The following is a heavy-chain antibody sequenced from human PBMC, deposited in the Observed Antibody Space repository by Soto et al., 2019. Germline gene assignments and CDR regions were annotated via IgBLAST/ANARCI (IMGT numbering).Heavy chain of an antibody. CDR1: GFTFSSYG. D-gene: IGHD5-18*01. V-gene: IGHV3-30*18. CDR3: AKDHVDTAMAYYYYGMDV. CDR2: ISYDGSNK. Sequence: QVQLVESGGGVVQPGRSLRLSCAASGFTFSSYGMHWVRQAPGKGLEWVAAISYDGSNKYYADSVKGRFTISRDNSKNTLYLQMNSLGAKDTAVYYCAKDHVDTAMAYYYYGMDVWGQGTTVTVSS. J-gene: IGHJ6*02.